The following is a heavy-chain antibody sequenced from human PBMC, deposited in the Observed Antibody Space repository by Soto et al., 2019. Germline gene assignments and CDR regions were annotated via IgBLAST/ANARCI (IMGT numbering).Heavy chain of an antibody. J-gene: IGHJ6*02. CDR1: GYTFTSYY. V-gene: IGHV1-46*01. CDR3: ARDLLYYYDSSGQVYYYYYGMDV. CDR2: INPSGGST. D-gene: IGHD3-22*01. Sequence: ASVKVSCKASGYTFTSYYMHWVRQAPGQGLEWMGIINPSGGSTSYAQKFQGRITMTRDTSTSTVYMELSSLRSEDTAVYYCARDLLYYYDSSGQVYYYYYGMDVWGQGTTVTVSS.